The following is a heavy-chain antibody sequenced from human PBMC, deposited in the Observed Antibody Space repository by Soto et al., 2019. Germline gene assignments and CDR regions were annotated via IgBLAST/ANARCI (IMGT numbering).Heavy chain of an antibody. Sequence: QVQLQESGPGLVKPSQTLSLTCTVSGGSISSGDSYWAWIRQPPGTGLEWIGHIYYRGRTYYNPSLRSRVTISVDTSKNHFSLNLSSVTASDTPVYFCARTYAGDYFDSWGQGTMVTVSS. D-gene: IGHD2-21*01. V-gene: IGHV4-30-4*01. CDR2: IYYRGRT. CDR1: GGSISSGDSY. CDR3: ARTYAGDYFDS. J-gene: IGHJ4*02.